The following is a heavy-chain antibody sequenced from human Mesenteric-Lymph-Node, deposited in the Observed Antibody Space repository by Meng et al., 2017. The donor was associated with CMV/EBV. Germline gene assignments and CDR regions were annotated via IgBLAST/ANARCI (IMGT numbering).Heavy chain of an antibody. Sequence: VRRQESGPGLVKPSETLSLTCIVSGVSVTSGAYHWSWIRQSPGKGLEWIGYIYGTGITIYNPSLKSRVTILLETSKNQFSLKLNSVTTADTAVYYCAKSRSSTPGIVDDWGQGTLVTVSS. CDR2: IYGTGIT. CDR1: GVSVTSGAYH. V-gene: IGHV4-61*08. D-gene: IGHD2/OR15-2a*01. CDR3: AKSRSSTPGIVDD. J-gene: IGHJ4*02.